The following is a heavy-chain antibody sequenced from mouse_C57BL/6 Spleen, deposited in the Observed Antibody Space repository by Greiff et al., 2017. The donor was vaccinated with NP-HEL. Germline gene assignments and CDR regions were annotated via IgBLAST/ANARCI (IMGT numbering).Heavy chain of an antibody. Sequence: QVQLKQSGPELVKPGASVKISCKASGYAFSSSWMNWVKQRPGKGLEWIGRLYPGDGDTNYNGKFKGKATLTADKSSSTAYIQLSSLTSEDSAVYFCARSDYSPYFDYWGQGTTLTVSS. CDR2: LYPGDGDT. V-gene: IGHV1-82*01. J-gene: IGHJ2*01. CDR3: ARSDYSPYFDY. CDR1: GYAFSSSW. D-gene: IGHD2-12*01.